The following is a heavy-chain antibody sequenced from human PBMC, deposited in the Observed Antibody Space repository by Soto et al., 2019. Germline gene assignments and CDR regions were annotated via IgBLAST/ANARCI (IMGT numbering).Heavy chain of an antibody. CDR3: ASPGPNFWSGYYDAFDI. Sequence: SETLSLTCTLSGGSVSSVSYYSSWIRQPPGKGLEWIGYIYYSGSTNYTPSLKSRVTISVDTSKNQFSLKLSSVTAADTAVYYCASPGPNFWSGYYDAFDIWGQGTMVTVS. CDR2: IYYSGST. V-gene: IGHV4-61*01. D-gene: IGHD3-3*01. J-gene: IGHJ3*02. CDR1: GGSVSSVSYY.